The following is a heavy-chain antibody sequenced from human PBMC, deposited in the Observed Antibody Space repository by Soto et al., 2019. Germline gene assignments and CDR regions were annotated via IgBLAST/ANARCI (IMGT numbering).Heavy chain of an antibody. Sequence: QVQLVESGGGVVQPGKSLRLSCTASGFTFSTYGMHWVRQAPGKGLEWVAVIWYDGSNKYHGDSLKGRFTISRDNSKNTLYLLMNNLRAEDTAVYYCGRDGALGDTAVVDSWGQGTLVTVSS. D-gene: IGHD5-18*01. J-gene: IGHJ4*02. CDR1: GFTFSTYG. CDR2: IWYDGSNK. CDR3: GRDGALGDTAVVDS. V-gene: IGHV3-33*01.